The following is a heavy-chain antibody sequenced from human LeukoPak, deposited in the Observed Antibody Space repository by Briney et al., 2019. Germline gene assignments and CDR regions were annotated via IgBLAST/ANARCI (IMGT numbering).Heavy chain of an antibody. CDR1: GFTFSNSA. Sequence: ASVTVSCTSSGFTFSNSAVQWVRQARGQRLEWIGWIVVGSGNTNYAQKFQERVTITRDMSTSTAYMELSSLRPEDTAVYYCTSDPTFYSGRYCFDYWGQGTLVTVSS. V-gene: IGHV1-58*01. J-gene: IGHJ4*02. CDR3: TSDPTFYSGRYCFDY. D-gene: IGHD1-26*01. CDR2: IVVGSGNT.